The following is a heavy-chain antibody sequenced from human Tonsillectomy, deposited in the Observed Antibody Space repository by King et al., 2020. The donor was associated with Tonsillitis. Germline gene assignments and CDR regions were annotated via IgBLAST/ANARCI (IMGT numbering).Heavy chain of an antibody. CDR1: GYTFTTYD. CDR2: MNPNSGNT. J-gene: IGHJ6*02. CDR3: ARGRPKGSLFYYYGMDV. Sequence: QLVQSGAEVKKPGASVKVSCKASGYTFTTYDVNWVRQATGQGLEWMGWMNPNSGNTAYAQKFQGRVTLTRNTSISTAYMELSSLRSEDTAVYYCARGRPKGSLFYYYGMDVWDQGTTVTVSS. V-gene: IGHV1-8*01.